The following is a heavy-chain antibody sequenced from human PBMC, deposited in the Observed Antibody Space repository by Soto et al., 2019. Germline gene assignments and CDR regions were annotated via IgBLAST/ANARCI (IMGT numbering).Heavy chain of an antibody. V-gene: IGHV3-23*01. CDR1: GFTFSSYA. CDR3: AKDWEDILWWPGWDYGMDV. Sequence: PGGSLRLSCAASGFTFSSYAMSWVRQAPGKGLEWVSAISGSGGSTYYADSVKGRFTISRDNSKNTLYLHMNSLRAEDTAVYYCAKDWEDILWWPGWDYGMDVWGQGTTVTVSS. J-gene: IGHJ6*01. CDR2: ISGSGGST. D-gene: IGHD2-21*01.